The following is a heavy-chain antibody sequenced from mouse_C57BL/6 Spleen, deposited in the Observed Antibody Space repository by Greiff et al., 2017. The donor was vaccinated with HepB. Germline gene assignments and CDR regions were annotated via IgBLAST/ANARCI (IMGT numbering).Heavy chain of an antibody. CDR3: AKDYDGYYYAMDY. Sequence: EVQLQQSGPVLVKPGASVKMSCKASGYTFTDYYMNWVKQSHGKSLEWIGVINPYNGGTSYNQKFKGKATLTVDKSSSTAYMELNSLTSEDSAVYYCAKDYDGYYYAMDYWGQGTSVTVSS. D-gene: IGHD2-4*01. CDR2: INPYNGGT. J-gene: IGHJ4*01. CDR1: GYTFTDYY. V-gene: IGHV1-19*01.